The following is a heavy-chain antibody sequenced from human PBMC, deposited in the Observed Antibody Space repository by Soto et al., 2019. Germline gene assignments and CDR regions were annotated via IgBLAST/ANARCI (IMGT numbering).Heavy chain of an antibody. CDR2: IYYSGST. V-gene: IGHV4-31*03. CDR3: ARDHVSSSSYYYGMDV. J-gene: IGHJ6*02. Sequence: NPSETLSLTCTVSGGSISSGGYYWSWIRQHPGKGLEWIGYIYYSGSTYYNPSLKSRVTISVDTSKNQFSLKLSSVTAADTAVYYCARDHVSSSSYYYGMDVWGQGTTVTVSS. D-gene: IGHD6-6*01. CDR1: GGSISSGGYY.